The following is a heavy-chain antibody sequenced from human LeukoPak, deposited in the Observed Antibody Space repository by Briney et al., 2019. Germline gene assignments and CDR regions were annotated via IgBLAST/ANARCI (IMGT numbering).Heavy chain of an antibody. CDR1: GFTFGDYA. Sequence: GGSLRLSCTASGFTFGDYAMSWVRQAPGKGLEWVGFIRSKAYGGTTEYAASVKGRFTISRDDSKSIAYLQMSSLGAEDTAVYYCARDPYNGRYGGYYYYYMDVWGRGTTVTISS. V-gene: IGHV3-49*04. D-gene: IGHD1-26*01. CDR2: IRSKAYGGTT. J-gene: IGHJ6*03. CDR3: ARDPYNGRYGGYYYYYMDV.